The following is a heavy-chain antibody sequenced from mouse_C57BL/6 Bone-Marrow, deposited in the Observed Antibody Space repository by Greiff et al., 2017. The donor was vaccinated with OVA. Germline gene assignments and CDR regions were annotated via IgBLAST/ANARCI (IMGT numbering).Heavy chain of an antibody. CDR1: GFTFSSYA. CDR2: ISDGGSYT. D-gene: IGHD4-1*01. J-gene: IGHJ3*01. V-gene: IGHV5-4*01. CDR3: ASGNWAFAY. Sequence: EVQRVESGGGLVKPGGSLKLSCAASGFTFSSYAMSWVRQSPEKRLEWVATISDGGSYTYYPDNVKGRFTISRDNAKNNLYLQMSHLKSEDTAMYYCASGNWAFAYWGQGTLVTVSA.